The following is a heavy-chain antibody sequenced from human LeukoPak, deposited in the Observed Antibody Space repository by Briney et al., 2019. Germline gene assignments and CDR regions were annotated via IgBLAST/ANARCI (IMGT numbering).Heavy chain of an antibody. V-gene: IGHV4-59*08. Sequence: PSETLSLTCTVSGGSIRNYYWSWIRQPPGKGLEWIGYIHYSGSTSYNPSLKSRVTISLDTSKNQFSLRLSSVTAADTAVYYCARSRGYSYGTTFLDYWGQGTLVTVSS. CDR3: ARSRGYSYGTTFLDY. CDR2: IHYSGST. D-gene: IGHD5-18*01. CDR1: GGSIRNYY. J-gene: IGHJ4*02.